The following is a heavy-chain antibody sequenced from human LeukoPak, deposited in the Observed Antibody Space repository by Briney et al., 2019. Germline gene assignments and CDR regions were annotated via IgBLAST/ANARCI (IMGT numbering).Heavy chain of an antibody. D-gene: IGHD2-2*01. CDR2: IDPSDSYT. CDR3: ARREYCSSTSCDDGMDV. Sequence: GESLRISCKGSGYSFTSYWISWVRQMPGKGLEWMGRIDPSDSYTNYSPSFQGHVTISADKSISTAYLQWSSLKASDTAMYYCARREYCSSTSCDDGMDVWGQGTTVTVSS. J-gene: IGHJ6*02. V-gene: IGHV5-10-1*01. CDR1: GYSFTSYW.